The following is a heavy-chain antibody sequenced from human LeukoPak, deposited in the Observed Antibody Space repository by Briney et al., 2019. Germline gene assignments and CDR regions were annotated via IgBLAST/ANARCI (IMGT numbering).Heavy chain of an antibody. V-gene: IGHV3-66*01. CDR2: IYSGGST. Sequence: GGSLRLSCAASEFSVGSNYMTWVRQAPGKGLEWVSLIYSGGSTYYADSVKGRFTISRDNSKNTLYLQMNSLRAEDTAVYYCAREKQLERLAFGKEGSAFDYWGQGTLVTVSS. D-gene: IGHD1-1*01. CDR3: AREKQLERLAFGKEGSAFDY. CDR1: EFSVGSNY. J-gene: IGHJ4*02.